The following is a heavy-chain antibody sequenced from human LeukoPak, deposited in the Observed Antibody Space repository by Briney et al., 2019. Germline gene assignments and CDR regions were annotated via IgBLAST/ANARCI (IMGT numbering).Heavy chain of an antibody. CDR1: GYSFTSYW. J-gene: IGHJ3*02. CDR3: ARQQPALRVDAFDI. V-gene: IGHV5-51*01. D-gene: IGHD3-16*01. CDR2: IYPGDSDA. Sequence: GESLKISCKGSGYSFTSYWIGWVRQMPGKGLKWMGIIYPGDSDARYSPSFQGQVTISADKSISTAYLQWSSLKASDTAMYYCARQQPALRVDAFDIWGQGTMVTVSS.